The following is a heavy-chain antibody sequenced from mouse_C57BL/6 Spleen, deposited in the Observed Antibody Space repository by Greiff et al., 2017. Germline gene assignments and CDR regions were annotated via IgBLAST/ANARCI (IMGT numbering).Heavy chain of an antibody. J-gene: IGHJ2*01. V-gene: IGHV1-18*01. CDR3: ARSRETYDYVDYFDD. CDR2: INPNHGGT. Sequence: EVQLQQSGPELVKPGASVKIPCKASGYTFTDYNMDWVKQSHGKSLEWIGDINPNHGGTIYNQKFQGQATLTVDPSSSTASLELRSLTSEDTAVYYCARSRETYDYVDYFDDWGQGTTLTVSS. CDR1: GYTFTDYN. D-gene: IGHD2-4*01.